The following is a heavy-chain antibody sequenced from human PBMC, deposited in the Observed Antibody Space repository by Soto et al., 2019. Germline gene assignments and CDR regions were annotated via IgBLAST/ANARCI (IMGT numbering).Heavy chain of an antibody. CDR3: ASPAGIEQLYYYYYGMDV. CDR1: GGTFSSYA. Sequence: GASVKVSCKASGGTFSSYAISWVRQAPGQGLEWMGGIIPIFGTANYAQKFQGRVTITADESTSTAYMELSSLRSEDTAVYYCASPAGIEQLYYYYYGMDVWGQGTTVTVSS. V-gene: IGHV1-69*13. D-gene: IGHD6-6*01. CDR2: IIPIFGTA. J-gene: IGHJ6*02.